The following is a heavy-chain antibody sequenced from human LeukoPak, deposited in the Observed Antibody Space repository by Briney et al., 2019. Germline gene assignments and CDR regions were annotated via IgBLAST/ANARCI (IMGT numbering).Heavy chain of an antibody. CDR1: GGSFSGYY. D-gene: IGHD4-23*01. J-gene: IGHJ6*02. V-gene: IGHV4-34*01. CDR3: AVLNSLYGMDV. CDR2: INHSGST. Sequence: SETLSLTCAVSGGSFSGYYWTWIRQPPGKGLEWIGEINHSGSTNYNPSLKSRVTISVDTSKNQFSLKLSSVTAADTAVYYCAVLNSLYGMDVWGQGTTVTVSS.